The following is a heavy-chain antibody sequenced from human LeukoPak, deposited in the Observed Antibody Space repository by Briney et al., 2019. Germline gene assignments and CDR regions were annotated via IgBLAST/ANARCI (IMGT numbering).Heavy chain of an antibody. CDR2: IVVGSGNT. CDR3: AADGPADLFDGSEDPPRDAFEI. J-gene: IGHJ3*02. D-gene: IGHD3-22*01. V-gene: IGHV1-58*02. Sequence: SVKVSCKASGFTFSSSTMQWVRQARGQRLEWIGWIVVGSGNTNYAQKFQERVTISGDMSTSTAYMELSSLTSEDTAVFYCAADGPADLFDGSEDPPRDAFEIWGQGTMVTVSS. CDR1: GFTFSSST.